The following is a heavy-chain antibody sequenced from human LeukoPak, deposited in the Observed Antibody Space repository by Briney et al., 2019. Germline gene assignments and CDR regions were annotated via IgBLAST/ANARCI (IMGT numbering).Heavy chain of an antibody. CDR1: GGSFSGYY. Sequence: SETLSLTCAVYGGSFSGYYWSWIRQPPGKWLEWIGEINHSGSTNYNPSLKSRVTISVDTSKNQFSLKLSSVTAADTAVYYCATCYGDPFFDYWGQGTLVTVSS. J-gene: IGHJ4*02. V-gene: IGHV4-34*01. CDR3: ATCYGDPFFDY. D-gene: IGHD2-2*01. CDR2: INHSGST.